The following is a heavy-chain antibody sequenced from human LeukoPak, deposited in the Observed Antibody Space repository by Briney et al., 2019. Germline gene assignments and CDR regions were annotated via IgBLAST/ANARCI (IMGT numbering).Heavy chain of an antibody. J-gene: IGHJ6*02. Sequence: PSETLSLTCAVYGGSFSSYYWSWIRPPPGKRPEWIGEINHSGSTNYNPSLKSRVTVSVDASKNQFSLKLSSVTAADTAVYYCAGTNYYDSSGYRDHYYGMDVWGQGTTVTVSS. CDR3: AGTNYYDSSGYRDHYYGMDV. CDR1: GGSFSSYY. D-gene: IGHD3-22*01. V-gene: IGHV4-34*01. CDR2: INHSGST.